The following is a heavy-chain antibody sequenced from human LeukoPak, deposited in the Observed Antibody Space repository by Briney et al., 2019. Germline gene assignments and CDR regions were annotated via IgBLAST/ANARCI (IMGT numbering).Heavy chain of an antibody. V-gene: IGHV3-23*01. CDR3: AKRPAYYDILTGYYTYYFDY. CDR2: ISGSGGST. D-gene: IGHD3-9*01. Sequence: GGSLRLSCAASGFTFSSYAMSWVRQAPGKGLEWVSAISGSGGSTYYADSVKGRFTISRDNSKNTLYPQMNSLRAEDTAVYYCAKRPAYYDILTGYYTYYFDYWGQGTLVTVSS. CDR1: GFTFSSYA. J-gene: IGHJ4*02.